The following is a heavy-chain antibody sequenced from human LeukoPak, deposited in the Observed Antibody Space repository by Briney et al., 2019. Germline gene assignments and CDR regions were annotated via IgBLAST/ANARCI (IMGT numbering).Heavy chain of an antibody. Sequence: GGSLRLSCAASGFIFSSYGMHWVRQAPGKGLEWVSSITGSSSHIYYADSVKGRFTISRDNAYNSLYLQMNSLRAEDTAVYYCARTLPSRYYYSMDVWGQGTTVTVSS. CDR3: ARTLPSRYYYSMDV. J-gene: IGHJ6*02. CDR1: GFIFSSYG. CDR2: ITGSSSHI. V-gene: IGHV3-21*04.